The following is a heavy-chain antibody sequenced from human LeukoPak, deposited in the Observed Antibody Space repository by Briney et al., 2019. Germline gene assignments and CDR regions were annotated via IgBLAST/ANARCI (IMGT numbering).Heavy chain of an antibody. D-gene: IGHD6-13*01. V-gene: IGHV3-33*06. CDR1: GSTFFNYG. CDR3: AKVVQYTASTGTGLDY. CDR2: IWNDGSYK. J-gene: IGHJ4*02. Sequence: GGSLRLSCAAPGSTFFNYGMHWVRQAPGKGLDWVAVIWNDGSYKYYADPVEGRFTISRDNPKNTLYLQMNSLRAEDTAIYYCAKVVQYTASTGTGLDYWGQGTLVTVSS.